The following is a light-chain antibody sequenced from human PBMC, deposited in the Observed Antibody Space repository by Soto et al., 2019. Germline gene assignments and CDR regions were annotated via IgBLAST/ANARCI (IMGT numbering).Light chain of an antibody. CDR2: GAS. J-gene: IGKJ4*01. CDR1: QSVSFTY. V-gene: IGKV3-20*01. CDR3: QQYDKSPLT. Sequence: EIVMSQSPATLSVSPGERATLPCRASQSVSFTYLAWYQQKPGQAPRLLIYGASSRATGIPDRFSGSGSGTDFTLTISRLEPEDYAVYYCQQYDKSPLTFGGGTKVDI.